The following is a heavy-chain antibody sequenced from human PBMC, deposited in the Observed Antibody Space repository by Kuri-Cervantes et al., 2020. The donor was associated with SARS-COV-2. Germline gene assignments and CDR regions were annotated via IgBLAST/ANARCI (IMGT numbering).Heavy chain of an antibody. CDR3: YCAPKEGFDS. CDR1: ECTFTSYD. Sequence: ASVKVSCKASECTFTSYDINWVRQATGQGLEWMGWRNPNSGKIGHAQKFRGRVTMTRDTSTSTVYMELSSLTSEDTAIYYCYCAPKEGFDSWGQGTLVTVSS. CDR2: RNPNSGKI. D-gene: IGHD2-21*01. V-gene: IGHV1-8*01. J-gene: IGHJ4*02.